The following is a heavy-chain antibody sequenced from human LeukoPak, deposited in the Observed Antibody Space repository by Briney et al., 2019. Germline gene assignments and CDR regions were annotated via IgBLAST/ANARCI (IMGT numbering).Heavy chain of an antibody. V-gene: IGHV3-23*01. D-gene: IGHD3-10*01. CDR3: AKYRGFGDSYDS. J-gene: IGHJ4*02. Sequence: RTGGSLRLSCAASGFAFSRNDMSWVRQAPGKGLEWVSSIGGSGTRTYYADSVKGRFTISRDTSKNTLYLQMNSLRAGDAAVYYCAKYRGFGDSYDSWGQGTLVTVSS. CDR2: IGGSGTRT. CDR1: GFAFSRND.